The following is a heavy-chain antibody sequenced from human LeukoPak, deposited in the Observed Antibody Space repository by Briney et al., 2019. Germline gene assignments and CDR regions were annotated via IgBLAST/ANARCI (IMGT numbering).Heavy chain of an antibody. CDR3: ARMGVYYYYYYMDV. CDR2: IYYSGST. D-gene: IGHD2-8*01. J-gene: IGHJ6*03. V-gene: IGHV4-59*01. CDR1: GGSISSYY. Sequence: SETLSLTXTVSGGSISSYYWSWIRQPPGKGLEWIGYIYYSGSTNYNPSLKSRVTISVDTSKNQFSLKLGSVTAADTAVYYCARMGVYYYYYYMDVWGKGTTVTVSS.